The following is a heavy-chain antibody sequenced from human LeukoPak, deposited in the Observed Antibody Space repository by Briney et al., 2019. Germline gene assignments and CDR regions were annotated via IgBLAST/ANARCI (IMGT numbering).Heavy chain of an antibody. V-gene: IGHV3-33*01. Sequence: PGGSLRLSCAASGFTFSSYGMHWVRQAPGKGLEWVAVIWYDGSNKYYADSVKGRFTISRDNSKNTLYLQMNSLRAEDTAVYYCARVQSIQLWGPVDYWGQGTLVTVSS. CDR3: ARVQSIQLWGPVDY. J-gene: IGHJ4*02. D-gene: IGHD5-18*01. CDR1: GFTFSSYG. CDR2: IWYDGSNK.